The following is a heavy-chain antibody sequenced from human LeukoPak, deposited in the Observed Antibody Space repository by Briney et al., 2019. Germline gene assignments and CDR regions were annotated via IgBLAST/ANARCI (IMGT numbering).Heavy chain of an antibody. Sequence: GGSLRLSCAASGFIFSTYGMHWVRQAPGKGLEWVAFIRYDGSKKYYADSVKGRFTISRDNSKNTLYLQMNRLRAEDTAVYYCARAGPSSSWHQFDYWGQGTLVTVSS. J-gene: IGHJ4*02. CDR3: ARAGPSSSWHQFDY. CDR2: IRYDGSKK. D-gene: IGHD6-13*01. V-gene: IGHV3-30*02. CDR1: GFIFSTYG.